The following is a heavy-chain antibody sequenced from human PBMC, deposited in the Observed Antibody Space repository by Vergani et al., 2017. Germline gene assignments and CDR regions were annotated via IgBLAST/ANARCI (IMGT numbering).Heavy chain of an antibody. CDR3: ARDRHYDILTGYYRGDAFDI. J-gene: IGHJ3*02. D-gene: IGHD3-9*01. CDR1: GAPFSSYA. V-gene: IGHV1-2*02. CDR2: INPNSGGT. Sequence: QVQLVQSGAEVKKPGSSVKVSCKASGAPFSSYAISWVRQAPGQGLEWMGWINPNSGGTNYAQKFQGRVTMTRDTSISTAYMELSRLRSDDTAVYYCARDRHYDILTGYYRGDAFDIWGQGTMVTVSS.